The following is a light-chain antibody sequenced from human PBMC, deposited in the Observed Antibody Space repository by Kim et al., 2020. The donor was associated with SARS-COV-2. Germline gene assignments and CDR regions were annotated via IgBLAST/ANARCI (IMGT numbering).Light chain of an antibody. CDR2: RDS. CDR1: NIGSKN. Sequence: SVALGQTARLTCGGNNIGSKNVRWYQQKPGQAPVLVIYRDSNRPSGIPERFSGSNSGNTATLTISRAQAGDEADYYCQVWDSSTWVFGGGTQLTVL. CDR3: QVWDSSTWV. V-gene: IGLV3-9*01. J-gene: IGLJ3*02.